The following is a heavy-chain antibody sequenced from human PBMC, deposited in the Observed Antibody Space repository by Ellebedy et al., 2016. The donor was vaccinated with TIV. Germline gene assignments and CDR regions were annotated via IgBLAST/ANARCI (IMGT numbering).Heavy chain of an antibody. D-gene: IGHD5-18*01. CDR1: GGSMRSGPYC. CDR3: ARGRHSYGYEWLDT. V-gene: IGHV4-30-2*01. J-gene: IGHJ5*02. Sequence: SETLSLTXTVSGGSMRSGPYCWSWIRQPPGKGLEWVGYINQSGRTYYNPSLKSRATISVDRSRNKFSLDLRSVTAADTAVYYCARGRHSYGYEWLDTWGQGTLASVSS. CDR2: INQSGRT.